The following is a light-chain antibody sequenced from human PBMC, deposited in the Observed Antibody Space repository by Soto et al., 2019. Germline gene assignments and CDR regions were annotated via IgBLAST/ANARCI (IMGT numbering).Light chain of an antibody. V-gene: IGLV2-14*01. CDR3: NSYTRFSTYV. CDR2: EVT. Sequence: QSRLTQPASESFSPGPTITISCTGASSDVGLYDFVSWYQQHPGKAPKLLIYEVTYRPSGVSSRFSGSKSGNTASLTISGLQAEDEADYYCNSYTRFSTYVFGTGTKVTVL. J-gene: IGLJ1*01. CDR1: SSDVGLYDF.